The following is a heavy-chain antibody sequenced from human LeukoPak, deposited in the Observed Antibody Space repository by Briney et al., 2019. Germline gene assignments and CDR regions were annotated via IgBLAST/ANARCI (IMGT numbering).Heavy chain of an antibody. CDR2: IIPIFGTA. CDR3: ARDLESGSYYEGAY. J-gene: IGHJ4*02. CDR1: GYTFTSYA. Sequence: ASVKVSCKASGYTFTSYAMNWVRQAPGQGLEWMGWIIPIFGTANYAQKFQGRVTITADKSTSTAYMELSSLRSEDTAVYYCARDLESGSYYEGAYWGQGTLVTVSS. D-gene: IGHD1-26*01. V-gene: IGHV1-69*06.